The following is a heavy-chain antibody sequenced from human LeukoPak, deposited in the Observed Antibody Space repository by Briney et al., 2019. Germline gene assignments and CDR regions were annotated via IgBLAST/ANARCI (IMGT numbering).Heavy chain of an antibody. D-gene: IGHD6-19*01. CDR1: GFTFSTYE. J-gene: IGHJ6*02. Sequence: GGSLRLSCAASGFTFSTYEMNWVRQAPGKGLECVSCISSSGTTIYYADSVKGRFTISRDNAKNSLYVQMNSLRAEDTAVYYCARARVAGDRYYYYGMDVWGQGTTVTVSS. V-gene: IGHV3-48*03. CDR2: ISSSGTTI. CDR3: ARARVAGDRYYYYGMDV.